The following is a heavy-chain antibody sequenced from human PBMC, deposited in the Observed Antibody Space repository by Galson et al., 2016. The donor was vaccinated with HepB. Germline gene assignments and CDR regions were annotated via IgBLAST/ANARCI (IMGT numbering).Heavy chain of an antibody. V-gene: IGHV3-23*01. J-gene: IGHJ4*02. D-gene: IGHD6-19*01. CDR2: ISDSGGST. CDR1: GFTFSTYA. CDR3: AKEHSGYFDY. Sequence: SLRLSCAASGFTFSTYALNWVRQAPGKGLAWVSAISDSGGSTYYADSVKGRFTISRDKSKNTLYLQMNSLRAEDTAVYYRAKEHSGYFDYWGQGTLVTVSS.